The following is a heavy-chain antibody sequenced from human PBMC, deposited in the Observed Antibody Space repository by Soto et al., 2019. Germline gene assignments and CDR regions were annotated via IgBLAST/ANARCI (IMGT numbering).Heavy chain of an antibody. V-gene: IGHV3-30-3*01. CDR3: AREGGSSGSCGWFDP. J-gene: IGHJ5*02. D-gene: IGHD3-22*01. CDR1: GFTLSSYV. CDR2: ISSDGNDK. Sequence: QVQLVESGGGVVQPGRSLRLSCAASGFTLSSYVMWWVRQAPDKGLEWVAAISSDGNDKYYTDSVKGRFTISRDNSKDTLYLQMNGLRAEETAVYYCAREGGSSGSCGWFDPWGQGALVTVSS.